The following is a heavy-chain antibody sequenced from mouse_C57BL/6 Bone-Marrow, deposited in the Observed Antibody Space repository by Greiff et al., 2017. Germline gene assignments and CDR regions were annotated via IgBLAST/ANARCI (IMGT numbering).Heavy chain of an antibody. CDR3: ARTPTTVGYAMDY. V-gene: IGHV5-6*01. J-gene: IGHJ4*01. Sequence: DVQLVESGGDLVKPGGSLKLSCAASGFTFSSYGMSWVRQTPDKRLEWVATISSGGSYTYYPDSVKGRFTISRDNAKNTLYLQMSSLKSEDTAMYYCARTPTTVGYAMDYWGQGTSVTVSS. CDR2: ISSGGSYT. D-gene: IGHD1-1*01. CDR1: GFTFSSYG.